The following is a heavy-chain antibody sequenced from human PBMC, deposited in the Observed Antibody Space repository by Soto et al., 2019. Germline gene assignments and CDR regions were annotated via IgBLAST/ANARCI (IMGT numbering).Heavy chain of an antibody. Sequence: GASVKVSCKASGYTFTRYTMNWVRQAPGQRLEWMGWINPDNGNTKSSQKFQDRVIITRDTSASTAYMDLSSLRSEDTAVYYCARGIATCLLDPWGQATLVTLSS. CDR2: INPDNGNT. V-gene: IGHV1-3*01. J-gene: IGHJ5*02. CDR1: GYTFTRYT. CDR3: ARGIATCLLDP. D-gene: IGHD6-13*01.